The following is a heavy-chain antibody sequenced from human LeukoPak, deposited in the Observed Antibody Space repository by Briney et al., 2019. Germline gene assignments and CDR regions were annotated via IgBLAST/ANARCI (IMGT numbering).Heavy chain of an antibody. CDR1: GFTFSSYA. CDR3: AKEGPMIVVVTRTEFDY. J-gene: IGHJ4*02. D-gene: IGHD3-22*01. Sequence: GGSLRLSCAASGFTFSSYAMSWVRQAPGKGLEWVSAISGSGGSTYYADSVKGRFTISRDNSKNTLYLQMNSLRAEDTAVYYCAKEGPMIVVVTRTEFDYWGQGTQVTVSS. V-gene: IGHV3-23*01. CDR2: ISGSGGST.